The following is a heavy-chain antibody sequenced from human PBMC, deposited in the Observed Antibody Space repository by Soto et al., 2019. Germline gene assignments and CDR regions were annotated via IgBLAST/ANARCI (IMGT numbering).Heavy chain of an antibody. CDR2: MYHSDTT. V-gene: IGHV4-38-2*02. J-gene: IGHJ4*02. CDR3: ARDSEEVAVSD. D-gene: IGHD6-19*01. Sequence: SETLSLTCTVSNYSISSGYYWGWIRQSPGEGLEWIASMYHSDTTYYNPSLKSRVTISIDTSKNQFSLKLTSVTAADTAVYYCARDSEEVAVSDWGQGTLVTVSS. CDR1: NYSISSGYY.